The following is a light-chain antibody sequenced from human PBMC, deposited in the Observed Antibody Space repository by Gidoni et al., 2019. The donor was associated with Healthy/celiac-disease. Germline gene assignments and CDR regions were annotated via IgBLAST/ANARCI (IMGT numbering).Light chain of an antibody. CDR1: QSVSSSY. CDR3: QQYGSSPLT. Sequence: IVLTQSPGTLSLSPGERATLSCRASQSVSSSYLAWYQHKPGQAPRLLIYGASSRATGIPDRFSGSGSGTDFTLTISRLEPEDFAVYYCQQYGSSPLTFXGXTKVXIK. V-gene: IGKV3-20*01. J-gene: IGKJ4*01. CDR2: GAS.